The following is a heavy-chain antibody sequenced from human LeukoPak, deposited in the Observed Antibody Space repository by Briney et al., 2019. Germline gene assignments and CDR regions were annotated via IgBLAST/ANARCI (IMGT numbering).Heavy chain of an antibody. CDR2: ISYDGSNK. J-gene: IGHJ4*02. V-gene: IGHV3-30-3*01. CDR1: GLTFSSYA. D-gene: IGHD3-22*01. Sequence: GGSLRLSCAASGLTFSSYAMHWVRQAPGKGLEWVAVISYDGSNKYYADSVKGRFTISRDNSKNTLYLQMNSLRAEDTAVYYCARGTMIVVVIAYFDYWGQGTLVTVSS. CDR3: ARGTMIVVVIAYFDY.